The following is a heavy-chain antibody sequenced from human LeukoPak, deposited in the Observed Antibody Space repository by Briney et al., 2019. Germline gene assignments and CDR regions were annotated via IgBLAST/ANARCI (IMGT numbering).Heavy chain of an antibody. J-gene: IGHJ2*01. CDR1: GYTFTNYG. V-gene: IGHV1-18*01. CDR2: ISAYNGNT. CDR3: ARGVYCSSTSCYWFYFDL. Sequence: ASVTLSCKASGYTFTNYGISWVRQAPGQGLEWMGWISAYNGNTNYAQNLQGRVTMTTDTSTSTAYMELRSLRSDDTAVYYCARGVYCSSTSCYWFYFDLWGRGTLVTVSS. D-gene: IGHD2-2*01.